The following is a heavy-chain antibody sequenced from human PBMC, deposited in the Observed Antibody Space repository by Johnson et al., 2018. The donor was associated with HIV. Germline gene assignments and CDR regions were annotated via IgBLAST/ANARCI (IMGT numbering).Heavy chain of an antibody. V-gene: IGHV3-30*19. D-gene: IGHD6-13*01. CDR3: ARDPRSSSWYYYSNDAFDI. CDR1: GCTLRSYG. J-gene: IGHJ3*02. CDR2: ICCDGSNK. Sequence: QMQLVESGGGVVQPGRSLRLSCAASGCTLRSYGMHRVRQAPGKGLEWVAVICCDGSNKYYADSVKGRFTISRDNSKNTLYLQMNSLRAEDTAVYYCARDPRSSSWYYYSNDAFDIWGQGTMVTVSS.